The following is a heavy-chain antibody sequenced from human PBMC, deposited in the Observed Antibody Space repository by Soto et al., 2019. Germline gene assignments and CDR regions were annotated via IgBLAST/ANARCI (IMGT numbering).Heavy chain of an antibody. CDR3: ARGYTGGWSRGGYFDY. CDR2: ISGSGTTI. Sequence: PXESLRLSSVASGFTFSSYDMNWVRQAPGKGPEWVSHISGSGTTIYYADSVRGRFTISRDNAKNSLYLQMNSLRAEDRAIYYCARGYTGGWSRGGYFDYWGQGTLVTVSS. CDR1: GFTFSSYD. D-gene: IGHD6-19*01. V-gene: IGHV3-48*03. J-gene: IGHJ4*02.